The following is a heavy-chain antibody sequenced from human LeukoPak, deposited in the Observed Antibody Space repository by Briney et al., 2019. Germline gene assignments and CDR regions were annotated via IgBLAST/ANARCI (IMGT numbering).Heavy chain of an antibody. V-gene: IGHV2-5*02. CDR1: GFSLSTSGVG. D-gene: IGHD2-15*01. Sequence: SGPTLVKPTQTLTLTCTFSGFSLSTSGVGVGWIRQPPGKALEWLALIYWDDDKRYSPSLKSRLTITKDTSKNQVVLTMTNMDPVDTATYYCAHGSDYCSGGSCYVWFDPWGQGTLVTVSS. CDR3: AHGSDYCSGGSCYVWFDP. J-gene: IGHJ5*02. CDR2: IYWDDDK.